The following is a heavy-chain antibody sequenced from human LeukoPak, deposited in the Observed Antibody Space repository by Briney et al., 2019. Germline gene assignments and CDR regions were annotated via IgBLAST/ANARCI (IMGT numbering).Heavy chain of an antibody. D-gene: IGHD3-22*01. Sequence: GASVKVSCKASGYTFTTYAIHWVRQAPGQRLEWMGWINPNSGGTNYAQKFQGWVTMTRDTSISTTYMELGRLRSDDTAVYYCARTPYYYDSSGYYDYWGQGTLVTVSS. CDR1: GYTFTTYA. V-gene: IGHV1-2*04. CDR2: INPNSGGT. CDR3: ARTPYYYDSSGYYDY. J-gene: IGHJ4*02.